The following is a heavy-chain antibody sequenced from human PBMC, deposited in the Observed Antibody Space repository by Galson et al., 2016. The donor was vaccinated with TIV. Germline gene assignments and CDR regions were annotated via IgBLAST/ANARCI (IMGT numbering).Heavy chain of an antibody. CDR2: ISYDGSN. V-gene: IGHV3-30-3*01. CDR1: GFTFSSYP. Sequence: SLRLSCAASGFTFSSYPMNWVRQAPGKGLEWVAVISYDGSNHADSVKGRFTISRDKSKNTLFLQMNSLRADDTALYYCTRGSPFGAYWGQGILVTVSS. D-gene: IGHD1-26*01. J-gene: IGHJ4*02. CDR3: TRGSPFGAY.